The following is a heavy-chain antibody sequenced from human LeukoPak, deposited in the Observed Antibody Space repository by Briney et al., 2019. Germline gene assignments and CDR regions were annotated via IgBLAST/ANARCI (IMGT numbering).Heavy chain of an antibody. J-gene: IGHJ4*02. V-gene: IGHV4-30-4*01. Sequence: SETLSLTCNVSGGSISSANLYWSWIRQPPGKGLEWIGYISYSGSTYYNASLKSRVTISFDTSNNRFSLKLTSMTAADTAIYFCARVDMATVFDYWGQGALVTVSS. CDR1: GGSISSANLY. CDR3: ARVDMATVFDY. CDR2: ISYSGST. D-gene: IGHD5-24*01.